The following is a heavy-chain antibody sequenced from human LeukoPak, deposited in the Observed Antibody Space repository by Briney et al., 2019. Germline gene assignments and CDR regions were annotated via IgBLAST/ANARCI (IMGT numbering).Heavy chain of an antibody. V-gene: IGHV3-30*04. CDR3: ARQLVEGGLDY. Sequence: GGSLRLSCETSGFTFSSYPMHWVRQAPGKGLEWVAGISHDGRHMYYADSVKGRFTISRDGSKNTLYLQMNSLRAEDTAVYYCARQLVEGGLDYWGQGTLLTVSS. CDR1: GFTFSSYP. CDR2: ISHDGRHM. J-gene: IGHJ4*02. D-gene: IGHD1-26*01.